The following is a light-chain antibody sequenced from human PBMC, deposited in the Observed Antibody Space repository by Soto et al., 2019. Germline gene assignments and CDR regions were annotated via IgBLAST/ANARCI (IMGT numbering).Light chain of an antibody. CDR2: EVS. J-gene: IGLJ1*01. Sequence: SALTQPASVSGSPGQSITISCTGTSSDVGGYNYVSWYQQHPGKAPKLIIYEVSNRPSGVSNRFSGSKSGNTASLIISGLQAEDEADYYCSSYTSSNYVFGTGTKVTVL. CDR1: SSDVGGYNY. V-gene: IGLV2-14*01. CDR3: SSYTSSNYV.